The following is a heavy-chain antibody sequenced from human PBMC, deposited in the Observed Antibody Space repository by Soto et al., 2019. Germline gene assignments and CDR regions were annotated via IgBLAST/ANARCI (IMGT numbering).Heavy chain of an antibody. CDR2: IWYDGSNK. D-gene: IGHD3-16*01. CDR3: ATARGGDYYYYGMDV. CDR1: GFTFGIYG. V-gene: IGHV3-33*01. Sequence: QVQLVESGGGVVQPGRSLRLSCAASGFTFGIYGMHWVRQAPGKGLEWVAVIWYDGSNKYYADSVKGRFTISSDNSKNTLYLQMNSLRAEDAAVYYCATARGGDYYYYGMDVWGQGTTVTVSS. J-gene: IGHJ6*02.